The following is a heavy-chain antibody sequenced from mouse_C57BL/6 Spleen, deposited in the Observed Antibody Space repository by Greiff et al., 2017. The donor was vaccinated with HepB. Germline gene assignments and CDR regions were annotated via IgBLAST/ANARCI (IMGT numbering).Heavy chain of an antibody. CDR3: ARGDYVYAMGY. CDR2: INTSNGGT. CDR1: AYTSISYW. D-gene: IGHD1-1*02. J-gene: IGHJ4*01. V-gene: IGHV1-53*01. Sequence: QVQLQPATAVVKPGASLKLSCKASAYTSISYWMLWVEQRPGQGLVWIVTINTSNGGTNYNEKNKSKTTLTVDKSSNTSYRLLSSLTSEDSAVYYCARGDYVYAMGYWGQGTSVTVSS.